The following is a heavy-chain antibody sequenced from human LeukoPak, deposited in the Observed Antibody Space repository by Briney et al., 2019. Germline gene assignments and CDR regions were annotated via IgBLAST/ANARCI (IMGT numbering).Heavy chain of an antibody. CDR3: ASRIVGTPDYFDY. CDR1: GFMFDDKA. V-gene: IGHV3-9*01. J-gene: IGHJ4*02. CDR2: IDWNSDRI. Sequence: GGSLRLSCAASGFMFDDKAMHWVRHAPGKGLEWVSGIDWNSDRIAYADSVKGRFTISRDNAKNSLYLQLNSLRVEDTAVYYCASRIVGTPDYFDYWGQGTLVTVSS. D-gene: IGHD1-26*01.